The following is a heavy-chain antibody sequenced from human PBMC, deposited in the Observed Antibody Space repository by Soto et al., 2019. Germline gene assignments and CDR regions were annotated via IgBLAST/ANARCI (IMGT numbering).Heavy chain of an antibody. D-gene: IGHD4-17*01. V-gene: IGHV3-53*01. CDR3: AKDRYGDYGGIDY. Sequence: PGGSLRVSCAAAGFSVSTSHISWVRQAPGKGLEWVSVIYSGGATHYAVSVKGRLIISRDKSKNTVDLQMNSLRAEDTAVYYCAKDRYGDYGGIDYWGQGTMVTVSS. J-gene: IGHJ4*02. CDR1: GFSVSTSH. CDR2: IYSGGAT.